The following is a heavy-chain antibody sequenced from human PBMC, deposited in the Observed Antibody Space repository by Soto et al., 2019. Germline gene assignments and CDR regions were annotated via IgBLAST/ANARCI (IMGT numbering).Heavy chain of an antibody. V-gene: IGHV4-34*01. Sequence: SETLSLTCAVYGGSFSGYYWSWIRQPPGKGLEWIGEINHSGSTNYNPSLKSRVTISVDTSKNQFSLKLSSVTAADTAVYYCARAIYGDRQYYYYYMDVWGKGTTVTVSS. D-gene: IGHD4-17*01. CDR2: INHSGST. J-gene: IGHJ6*03. CDR1: GGSFSGYY. CDR3: ARAIYGDRQYYYYYMDV.